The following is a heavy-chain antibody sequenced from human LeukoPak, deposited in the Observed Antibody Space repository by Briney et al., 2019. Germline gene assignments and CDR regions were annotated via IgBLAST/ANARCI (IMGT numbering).Heavy chain of an antibody. CDR1: GGSISSGGYY. J-gene: IGHJ4*02. CDR3: ASRLQGYFDY. Sequence: SETLSLTCTVSGGSISSGGYYWSWIRQPPGKGLEWIGCIYHSGSTYYNPSLKSRVTISVDTSKNQFSLKLSSVTAAGTAVYYCASRLQGYFDYWGQGTLVTVSS. D-gene: IGHD4-11*01. CDR2: IYHSGST. V-gene: IGHV4-30-2*01.